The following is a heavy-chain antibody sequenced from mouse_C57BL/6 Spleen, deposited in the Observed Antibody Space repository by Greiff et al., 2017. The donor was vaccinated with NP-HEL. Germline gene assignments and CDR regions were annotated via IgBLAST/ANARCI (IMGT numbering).Heavy chain of an antibody. CDR3: ARTGYYGSSYWFAY. CDR2: IDPEDGET. J-gene: IGHJ3*01. D-gene: IGHD1-1*01. V-gene: IGHV14-2*01. CDR1: GFNIKDYY. Sequence: VQLKQSGAELVKPGASVKLSCTASGFNIKDYYMHWVKQRTEQGLEWIGRIDPEDGETKYAPKFQGKATITADTSSNTAYLQLSSLTSEDNAVYYCARTGYYGSSYWFAYWGQGTLVTVSA.